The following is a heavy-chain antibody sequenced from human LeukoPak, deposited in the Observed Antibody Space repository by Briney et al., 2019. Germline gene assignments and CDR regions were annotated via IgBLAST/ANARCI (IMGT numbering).Heavy chain of an antibody. CDR2: FSTSSSYI. CDR1: GFTFSNYG. D-gene: IGHD2-15*01. CDR3: ARDVVVVVATDSNFDY. Sequence: GGSLRLSCAASGFTFSNYGMHWVRQAPGKGLEWVSSFSTSSSYIYYADSVKGRFTISRDNAKNSLYLQMNSLRPEDTAVYYCARDVVVVVATDSNFDYWGQGTLVTVSS. V-gene: IGHV3-21*01. J-gene: IGHJ4*02.